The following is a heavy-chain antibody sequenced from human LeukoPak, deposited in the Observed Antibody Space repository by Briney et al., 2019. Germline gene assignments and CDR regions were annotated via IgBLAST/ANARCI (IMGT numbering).Heavy chain of an antibody. CDR3: ARDGASRGYSYGYPFDY. J-gene: IGHJ4*02. CDR1: GFTVSSSY. D-gene: IGHD5-18*01. CDR2: LYPGGST. V-gene: IGHV3-66*01. Sequence: PGGSLRLSCAASGFTVSSSYMSWVRQAPGKGLELVSVLYPGGSTYIADSVKGRFTISRDNTKNSLYPQVHSLRAEDTAVYYWARDGASRGYSYGYPFDYWGQGTLVAVSS.